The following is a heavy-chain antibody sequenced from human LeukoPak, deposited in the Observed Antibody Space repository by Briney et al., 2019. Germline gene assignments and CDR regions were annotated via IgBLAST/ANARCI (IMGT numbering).Heavy chain of an antibody. CDR3: ARLSHKSCTNGVCHYSDF. J-gene: IGHJ4*02. V-gene: IGHV1-8*02. CDR1: GYTFTNYD. Sequence: ASVKVSCKASGYTFTNYDINWVRQATGQGLEWMGWMNLDSGDTGYAQKFQGRVTMTRDISISTAYMELSSLRSEDTAVYYCARLSHKSCTNGVCHYSDFWGQGTLVTVSS. D-gene: IGHD2-8*01. CDR2: MNLDSGDT.